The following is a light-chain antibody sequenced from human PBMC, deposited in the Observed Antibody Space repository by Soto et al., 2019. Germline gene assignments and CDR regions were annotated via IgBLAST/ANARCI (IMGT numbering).Light chain of an antibody. CDR3: CSHAGSYSFV. CDR1: SSDVGGYNY. J-gene: IGLJ1*01. V-gene: IGLV2-11*01. CDR2: DVT. Sequence: QSALTQPRSVSGSPGQSVTISCTGTSSDVGGYNYVSWYQQHPGKAPKLMIYDVTKRPSGVPDRFSGSKSGNTASLTISGLHAEDEADYYCCSHAGSYSFVFGTGTKVTVL.